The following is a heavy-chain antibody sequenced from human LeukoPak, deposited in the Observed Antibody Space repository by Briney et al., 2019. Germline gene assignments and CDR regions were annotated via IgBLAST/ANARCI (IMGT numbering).Heavy chain of an antibody. V-gene: IGHV1-18*01. Sequence: ASVNVSCKASGYTFTSYGISWVRRAPGHRLGGMGWISAYNGNTNYAQKLQCRVTMTTDTSTSTAYMELRSLRSDDTAVYYCARSGGGSSSWYVDYWGQGTLVTVSS. CDR2: ISAYNGNT. J-gene: IGHJ4*02. CDR3: ARSGGGSSSWYVDY. CDR1: GYTFTSYG. D-gene: IGHD6-13*01.